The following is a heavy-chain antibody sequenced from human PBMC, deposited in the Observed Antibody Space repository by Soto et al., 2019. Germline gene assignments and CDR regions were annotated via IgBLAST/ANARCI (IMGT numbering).Heavy chain of an antibody. Sequence: QVQLVQSGGEVKKPGASVKVSCKASGYTFTIYGINWVRQAPGQGLEWMGWISPDNGNTNYAQQLQGRVTMTTDTYTSTAYMELRSLRSDDTAVYYCARALGYSGYAGMDVWGQGTTVTVSS. D-gene: IGHD5-12*01. V-gene: IGHV1-18*01. CDR3: ARALGYSGYAGMDV. CDR1: GYTFTIYG. J-gene: IGHJ6*02. CDR2: ISPDNGNT.